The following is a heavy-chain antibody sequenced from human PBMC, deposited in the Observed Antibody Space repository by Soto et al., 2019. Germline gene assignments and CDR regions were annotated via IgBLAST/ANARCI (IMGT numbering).Heavy chain of an antibody. V-gene: IGHV1-69*12. J-gene: IGHJ1*01. Sequence: QVQLVQSGAEVKKPGSSVKVSCKASGGTFSSYAISWVRQAPGQGLEWMGGIIPIFGTANYAQKFQGRVXIXAXXSTSTAYMELSSLRSEDTAVYYCARVLDYGPYFQHWGQGTLVTVSS. CDR3: ARVLDYGPYFQH. D-gene: IGHD4-17*01. CDR2: IIPIFGTA. CDR1: GGTFSSYA.